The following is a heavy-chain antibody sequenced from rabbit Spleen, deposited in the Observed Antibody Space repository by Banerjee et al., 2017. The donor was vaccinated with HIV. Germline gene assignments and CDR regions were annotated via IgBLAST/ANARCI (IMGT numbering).Heavy chain of an antibody. CDR3: ARGSAAMTMVITGYYLNL. V-gene: IGHV1S40*01. CDR2: IYTGDDYT. Sequence: QSLEESGGDLVKPGASLTLTCTASGFSFSRSYYMCWVRQAPGKGLEWIGCIYTGDDYTYYASWAKDRFTISKTSSTTVTLEMTSLTAADTATYFCARGSAAMTMVITGYYLNLWGQGTLVTVS. D-gene: IGHD2-1*01. CDR1: GFSFSRSYY. J-gene: IGHJ4*01.